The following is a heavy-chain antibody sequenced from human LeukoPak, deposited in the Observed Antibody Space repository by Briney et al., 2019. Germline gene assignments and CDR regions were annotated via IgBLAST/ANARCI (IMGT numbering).Heavy chain of an antibody. D-gene: IGHD3-22*01. CDR2: IYYSGST. CDR1: GGSISSGGYY. Sequence: KSSETLSLTCTVSGGSISSGGYYWSRIRQHPGKGLEWIGYIYYSGSTYYNPSLKSRVTISVDTSKNQFSLKLSSVTAADTAVYYCARRGITMIVVSPLVFDYWGQGTLVTVSS. J-gene: IGHJ4*02. CDR3: ARRGITMIVVSPLVFDY. V-gene: IGHV4-31*03.